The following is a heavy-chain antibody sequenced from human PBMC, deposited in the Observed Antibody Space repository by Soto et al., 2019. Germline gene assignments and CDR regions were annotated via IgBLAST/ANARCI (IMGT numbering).Heavy chain of an antibody. Sequence: QVHLVESGGGVVQPGRSLRLSCAASGFAFSKYGMQWVRQAPGKGLEWVAVIWADGTTKYYADSVKGRFTISRHNSKNPLYLQMNSLRAEDTAVYYCARDRVYGNNYDSFDYWGQGTLVTVSS. V-gene: IGHV3-33*01. CDR3: ARDRVYGNNYDSFDY. CDR2: IWADGTTK. D-gene: IGHD4-17*01. CDR1: GFAFSKYG. J-gene: IGHJ4*02.